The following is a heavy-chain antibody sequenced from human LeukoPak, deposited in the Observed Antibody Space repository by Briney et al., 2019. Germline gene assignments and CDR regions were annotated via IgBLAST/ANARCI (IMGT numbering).Heavy chain of an antibody. V-gene: IGHV3-21*01. CDR3: ARAPSPCSSTSCSAFDY. CDR1: GFTFSSYS. CDR2: ISSSSSYI. D-gene: IGHD2-2*01. J-gene: IGHJ4*02. Sequence: NTGGSLRLSCAASGFTFSSYSMNWVRQAPGKGLEWVSSISSSSSYIYYADSVKGRFTISRDNAKNSLYLQMNSLRAEDTAVYYCARAPSPCSSTSCSAFDYWGQGTLVTVSS.